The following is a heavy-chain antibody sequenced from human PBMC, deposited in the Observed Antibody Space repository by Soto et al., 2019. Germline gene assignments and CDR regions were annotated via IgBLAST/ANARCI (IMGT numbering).Heavy chain of an antibody. J-gene: IGHJ6*02. Sequence: QVQLQESGPGLVKPSETLSLTCTVSGGSISSYYWSWIRQPPGKGLEWIGYIYYSGSTNYNPSLKSRVNIEVDTSKYQFSRNLSYVTAADTAVYYCARAAPAPSYGSSSPYYYYGMDVWGQGTTVTVSS. V-gene: IGHV4-59*01. CDR3: ARAAPAPSYGSSSPYYYYGMDV. CDR1: GGSISSYY. CDR2: IYYSGST. D-gene: IGHD6-6*01.